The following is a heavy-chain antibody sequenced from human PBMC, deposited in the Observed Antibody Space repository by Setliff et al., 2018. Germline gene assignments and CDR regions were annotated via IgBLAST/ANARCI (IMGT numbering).Heavy chain of an antibody. V-gene: IGHV4-38-2*01. D-gene: IGHD3-22*01. CDR3: ARHSWWFYYDSSGYLDY. CDR2: IYHSGST. J-gene: IGHJ4*02. CDR1: GYSISSGYY. Sequence: SETLSLTCAVSGYSISSGYYWGWIRQPPGKGLEWIGGIYHSGSTYYNPSLKSRVTISVDTSKNQFSLKLSSVTAADTAVYYCARHSWWFYYDSSGYLDYWGQGTLVTVSS.